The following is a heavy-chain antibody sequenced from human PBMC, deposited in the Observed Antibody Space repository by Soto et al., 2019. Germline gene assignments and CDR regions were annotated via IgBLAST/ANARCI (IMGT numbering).Heavy chain of an antibody. V-gene: IGHV1-3*01. J-gene: IGHJ6*02. CDR2: INAGNGNT. Sequence: ASVKVSCKASGYTFTSYAMHWVRQAPGQRLEWMGWINAGNGNTKYSQKFQGRVTITRDTSASTAYMELSSLRSEDTAVYYCARDMSLRYFDWLSKNAPYYYGMDVWGQGTTLTVSS. CDR3: ARDMSLRYFDWLSKNAPYYYGMDV. CDR1: GYTFTSYA. D-gene: IGHD3-9*01.